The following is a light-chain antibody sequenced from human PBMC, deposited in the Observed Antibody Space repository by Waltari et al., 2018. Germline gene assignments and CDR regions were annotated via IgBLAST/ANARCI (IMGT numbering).Light chain of an antibody. J-gene: IGLJ2*01. CDR1: TSNIGNYY. V-gene: IGLV1-51*01. CDR3: ATWDNSLTDVV. Sequence: QSVLTQPPSVSAAPGQKVTISCSGGTSNIGNYYVSWYQHLPGAAPKLLIYDNDKRPSGIPDRFAASRSGTSATLGITGLQIGDEADYYCATWDNSLTDVVFGGGTKLTVL. CDR2: DND.